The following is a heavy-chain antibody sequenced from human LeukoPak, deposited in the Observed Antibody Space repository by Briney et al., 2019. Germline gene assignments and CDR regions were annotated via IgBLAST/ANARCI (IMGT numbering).Heavy chain of an antibody. CDR1: GGTFSSYA. CDR2: IIPIFGTA. V-gene: IGHV1-69*05. CDR3: ARGLRYYDSSGPNWFDP. J-gene: IGHJ5*02. D-gene: IGHD3-22*01. Sequence: SVTVSCKASGGTFSSYAISWVRQAPGQGLEWMGGIIPIFGTANYAQKFQGRVTITTDESTSTAYMELSSLRSEDTAVYYCARGLRYYDSSGPNWFDPWGQGTLVTVSS.